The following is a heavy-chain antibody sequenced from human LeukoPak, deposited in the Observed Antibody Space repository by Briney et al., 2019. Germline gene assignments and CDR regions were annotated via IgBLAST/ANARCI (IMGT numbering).Heavy chain of an antibody. V-gene: IGHV1-69*04. D-gene: IGHD3-10*01. CDR3: ARDPTGTMVRGVIIFDY. CDR1: GGTFSSYA. CDR2: IIPILGIA. J-gene: IGHJ4*02. Sequence: SVKVSCKASGGTFSSYAISWVRQAPGQGLEWMGRIIPILGIANYAQKFQGRVTIIADKSTSTAYMELSSLRSEDTAVYYCARDPTGTMVRGVIIFDYWGQGTLVTVSS.